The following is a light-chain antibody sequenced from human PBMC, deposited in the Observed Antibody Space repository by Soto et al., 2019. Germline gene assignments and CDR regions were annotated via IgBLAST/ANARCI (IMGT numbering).Light chain of an antibody. Sequence: QSVLTQPASVSGSPGQSITISCTGTSSDVGSYNLVSWYQQHPGKAPKLMIYEVSKRPSGVSNRFSGSKSGNTASLTISGLHAEDEAGYYCCSYAGSSTAVFGGGTKLTVL. V-gene: IGLV2-23*02. CDR3: CSYAGSSTAV. CDR2: EVS. J-gene: IGLJ2*01. CDR1: SSDVGSYNL.